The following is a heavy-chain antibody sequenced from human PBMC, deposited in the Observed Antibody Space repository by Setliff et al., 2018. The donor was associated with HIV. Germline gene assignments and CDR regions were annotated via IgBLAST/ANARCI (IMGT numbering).Heavy chain of an antibody. J-gene: IGHJ6*02. D-gene: IGHD3-10*01. CDR2: INSYNGNT. V-gene: IGHV1-18*04. CDR1: AYTFNSYY. CDR3: SRSGVPPYYYYGMDV. Sequence: ASVKVSCKTSAYTFNSYYMHWIRQAPGQGLEWMGWINSYNGNTKFAQKFQGRVTMTTDTSTTTAFMELRSLKADDTGIYYCSRSGVPPYYYYGMDVWGQGTTVTVSS.